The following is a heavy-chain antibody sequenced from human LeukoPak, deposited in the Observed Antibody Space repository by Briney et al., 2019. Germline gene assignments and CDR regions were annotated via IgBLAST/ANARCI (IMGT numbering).Heavy chain of an antibody. CDR2: IIPIFGTA. D-gene: IGHD1-14*01. CDR1: GGTFSSYA. CDR3: ARDSPRYEPLGYFDY. V-gene: IGHV1-69*13. Sequence: ASVKVSCKASGGTFSSYAISWVRQAPGQGLEWMGGIIPIFGTANYAQKFQGRVTITADESTSTAYMELSSLISEDTAVYYCARDSPRYEPLGYFDYWGQGTLVTVSS. J-gene: IGHJ4*02.